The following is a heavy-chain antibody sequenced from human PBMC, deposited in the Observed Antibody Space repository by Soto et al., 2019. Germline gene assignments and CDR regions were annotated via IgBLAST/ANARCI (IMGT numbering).Heavy chain of an antibody. D-gene: IGHD1-26*01. J-gene: IGHJ6*02. Sequence: GESLKISCKGSGYSFTSYWIGWVRQMPGKGLEWMGIIYPGDSDTRYSPSFQGQVTISADKSISTAYLQWSSLKASDTAMCYCARVGATNYYYYGMDVWGQGTTVTSP. V-gene: IGHV5-51*01. CDR3: ARVGATNYYYYGMDV. CDR1: GYSFTSYW. CDR2: IYPGDSDT.